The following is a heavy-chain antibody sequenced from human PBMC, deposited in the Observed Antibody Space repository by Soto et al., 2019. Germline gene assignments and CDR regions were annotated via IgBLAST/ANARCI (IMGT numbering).Heavy chain of an antibody. CDR2: INGRSNYV. Sequence: GGSLRLSCVFSGFTFSTYTMNWVRQAPGKGLEWVSSINGRSNYVYYADSVKGRFTISRDDAKNSLYLQMNRLRAEDTAIYYCAREDGVVGSSSAFDHWGLGTLVTVSS. J-gene: IGHJ4*02. CDR1: GFTFSTYT. V-gene: IGHV3-21*01. CDR3: AREDGVVGSSSAFDH. D-gene: IGHD1-26*01.